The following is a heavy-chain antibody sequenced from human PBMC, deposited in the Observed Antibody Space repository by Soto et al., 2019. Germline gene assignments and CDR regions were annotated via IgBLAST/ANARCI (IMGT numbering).Heavy chain of an antibody. CDR2: ISSDGSKK. CDR1: GFTFSNNG. Sequence: QVQLVESGGGVVQPGRSLRLSFVASGFTFSNNGIHWVRQAPGKGLEWVAVISSDGSKKYYADSVKGRFTISRDNYKNTLYLQMNSLRAADTAVYYCAMDLYGGSSRFDSWGQGTLVTVSS. D-gene: IGHD2-15*01. J-gene: IGHJ4*02. CDR3: AMDLYGGSSRFDS. V-gene: IGHV3-30*03.